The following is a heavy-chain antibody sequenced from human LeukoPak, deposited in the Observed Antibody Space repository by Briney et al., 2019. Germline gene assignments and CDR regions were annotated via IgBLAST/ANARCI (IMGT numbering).Heavy chain of an antibody. CDR2: INESGST. V-gene: IGHV4-39*07. CDR1: GDSFSSVTDY. D-gene: IGHD3-10*01. Sequence: SETLSLTCTVSGDSFSSVTDYWAWIRQPPGKGLEWIGEINESGSTNYNPSLKSRVTISVDTSKNQFSLKLSSVTAADTAVYYCARDCRGYYYGSGSYYWFDPWGQGTLVTVSS. CDR3: ARDCRGYYYGSGSYYWFDP. J-gene: IGHJ5*02.